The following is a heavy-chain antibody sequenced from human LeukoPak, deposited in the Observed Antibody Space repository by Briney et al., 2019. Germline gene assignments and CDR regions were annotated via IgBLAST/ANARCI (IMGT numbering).Heavy chain of an antibody. J-gene: IGHJ6*02. CDR2: IIPVFHAP. V-gene: IGHV1-69*13. CDR1: GGTFSSYA. CDR3: ARGFDSSWYGYGMDV. D-gene: IGHD6-13*01. Sequence: SVKVSCKDSGGTFSSYAISWVRQAPGQGLEWVGGIIPVFHAPNYAPKFQGRVAITAEESTGTTYMELNSLRSDDTAVYYCARGFDSSWYGYGMDVWGQGTTVTVSS.